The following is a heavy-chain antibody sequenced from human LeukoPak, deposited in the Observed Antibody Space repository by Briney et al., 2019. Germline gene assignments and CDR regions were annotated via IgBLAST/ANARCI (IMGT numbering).Heavy chain of an antibody. CDR1: GFTFSSYA. Sequence: GGSLRLSCAASGFTFSSYAMSWVRQAPGKGLEWVSAISGSGGSTYYADSVKGRFTISRDNSKNTLYLQMNSLRAEDTAVYYCAKWASYCSSTSCYSWFDPWGQGTLVTVSS. CDR3: AKWASYCSSTSCYSWFDP. V-gene: IGHV3-23*01. D-gene: IGHD2-2*01. CDR2: ISGSGGST. J-gene: IGHJ5*02.